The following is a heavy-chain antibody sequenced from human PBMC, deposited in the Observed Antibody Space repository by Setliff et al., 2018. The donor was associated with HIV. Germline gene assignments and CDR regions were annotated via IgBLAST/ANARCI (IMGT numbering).Heavy chain of an antibody. J-gene: IGHJ6*03. D-gene: IGHD6-19*01. V-gene: IGHV4-39*01. CDR1: GDSVNDRSYF. Sequence: PSETLSLTCTVSGDSVNDRSYFWGWIRQPPGKGLEWIGTFYYNGDSRYNPSLKSRVTISVDTSKNQFSLNLNSVTAADTAVYYCARHHSSAPLRRWDNYYYMDVWGKGTTVTVSS. CDR2: FYYNGDS. CDR3: ARHHSSAPLRRWDNYYYMDV.